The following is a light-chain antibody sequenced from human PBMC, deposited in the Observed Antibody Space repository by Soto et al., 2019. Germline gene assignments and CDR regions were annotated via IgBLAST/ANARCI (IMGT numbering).Light chain of an antibody. CDR3: QHIYSIPIT. CDR2: AAS. CDR1: QSVSSD. V-gene: IGKV1-39*01. J-gene: IGKJ5*01. Sequence: DIRMTQSPSSVSASLGDRVIITCLASQSVSSDLNWYQQKAGKPPKLIIFAASSLQSGVPSRFSGSGSGTHFTLTISNPQPEDFATYYCQHIYSIPITLGQGTRLEIK.